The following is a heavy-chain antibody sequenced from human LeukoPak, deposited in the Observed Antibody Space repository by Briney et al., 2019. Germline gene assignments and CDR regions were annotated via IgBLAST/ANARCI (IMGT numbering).Heavy chain of an antibody. V-gene: IGHV1-8*01. CDR1: GYTFTSYD. CDR2: MNPNSGNT. J-gene: IGHJ5*02. Sequence: ASVKVSCKASGYTFTSYDINWVRQATGQGLEWMGWMNPNSGNTGYAQKFQGRVTMTRNTSISTAYMKLSSLRSEDTAVYYCARPASIAARTNWFDPWGQGTLVTVSS. CDR3: ARPASIAARTNWFDP. D-gene: IGHD6-6*01.